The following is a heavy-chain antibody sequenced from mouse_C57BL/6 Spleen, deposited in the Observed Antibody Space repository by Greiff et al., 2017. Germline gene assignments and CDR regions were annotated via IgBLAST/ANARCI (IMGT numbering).Heavy chain of an antibody. D-gene: IGHD2-3*01. V-gene: IGHV1-74*01. J-gene: IGHJ4*01. Sequence: QVQLQQPGAELVKPGASVKVSCKASGYTFTSYWMHWVKQRPGQGLEWIGRIHPSDSDTNYNQKFKGQATLTVDKSSSTAYMQLSSLTSDDAAVYYFAIDGYLYYAMDYWGQGTSVTVSS. CDR1: GYTFTSYW. CDR2: IHPSDSDT. CDR3: AIDGYLYYAMDY.